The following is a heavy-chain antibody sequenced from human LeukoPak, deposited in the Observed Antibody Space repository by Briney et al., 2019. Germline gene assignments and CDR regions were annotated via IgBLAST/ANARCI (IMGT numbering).Heavy chain of an antibody. CDR3: ARVKYTSSWHPVDS. J-gene: IGHJ4*02. D-gene: IGHD6-13*01. CDR1: GFTVSSNY. Sequence: GGSLRLSCAASGFTVSSNYMTWVRQAPGKGLEWVSLIYRSGTTYYADAVKGRFTISRDNSKNTVYLQMNSLRAEDTAVYYCARVKYTSSWHPVDSWGQGALVTVSS. V-gene: IGHV3-53*01. CDR2: IYRSGTT.